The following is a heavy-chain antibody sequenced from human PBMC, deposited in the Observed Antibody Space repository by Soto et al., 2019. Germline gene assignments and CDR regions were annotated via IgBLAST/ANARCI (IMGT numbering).Heavy chain of an antibody. CDR1: GYTFTSYG. CDR2: ISAYNGNT. D-gene: IGHD3-22*01. V-gene: IGHV1-18*01. J-gene: IGHJ4*02. CDR3: AWAEFFNLRGYYDY. Sequence: GASVKVSCKASGYTFTSYGISWVRQAPGQGLEWMGWISAYNGNTNYAQKLQGRVTMTTDTSTSTAYMELRSLRSDDTAVYYCAWAEFFNLRGYYDYWSQGTLVTVSS.